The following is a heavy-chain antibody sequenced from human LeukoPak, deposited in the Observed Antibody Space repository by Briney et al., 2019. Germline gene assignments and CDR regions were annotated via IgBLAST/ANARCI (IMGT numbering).Heavy chain of an antibody. V-gene: IGHV3-48*03. CDR1: GFTFSSYE. CDR2: ISSSGSTI. Sequence: GGSLRLSCAASGFTFSSYEMNWVRQAPGKGLEWVSYISSSGSTIYYADSVKGRFTISRDNAKNSLYLQMNSLRAEDTAVYYRARGATIFGAAHFDYWGQGTLVTVSS. J-gene: IGHJ4*02. CDR3: ARGATIFGAAHFDY. D-gene: IGHD3-3*01.